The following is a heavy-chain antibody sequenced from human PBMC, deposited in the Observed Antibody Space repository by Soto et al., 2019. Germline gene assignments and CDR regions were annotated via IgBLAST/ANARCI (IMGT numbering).Heavy chain of an antibody. J-gene: IGHJ5*02. CDR3: ARVVPGAEAWFGP. D-gene: IGHD2-2*01. CDR2: ISLYTDGT. V-gene: IGHV1-18*01. Sequence: QVQLVQSGGEVKRPGASVKVSCKTSGYTFSNYGITWVRQAAGQPLEWLGWISLYTDGTNYAQKFQGSVSTTTATSTTTAYMEPKSLSSDATAVYYCARVVPGAEAWFGPWGQGTLFTVSA. CDR1: GYTFSNYG.